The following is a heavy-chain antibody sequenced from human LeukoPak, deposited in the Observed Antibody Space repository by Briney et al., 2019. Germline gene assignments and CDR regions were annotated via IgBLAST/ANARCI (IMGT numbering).Heavy chain of an antibody. CDR2: MSYDGNNI. CDR1: GFSFSNSG. D-gene: IGHD6-13*01. Sequence: GGSLRLSCAASGFSFSNSGMHWVRQAPGKGLEWVAVMSYDGNNIYYVDSVKGRFTLSRDSSKNTLYLQMNSLRPEDTAVYYCTREWGAAADYWGQGTLVTVSS. CDR3: TREWGAAADY. J-gene: IGHJ4*02. V-gene: IGHV3-30*03.